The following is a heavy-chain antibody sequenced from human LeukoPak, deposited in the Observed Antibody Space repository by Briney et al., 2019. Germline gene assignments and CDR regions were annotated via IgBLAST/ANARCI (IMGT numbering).Heavy chain of an antibody. D-gene: IGHD6-19*01. CDR1: GGSISNYY. Sequence: SETLSLTCAVSGGSISNYYWTWIRQSPGKGLEWIAYISDIGSTNYNPSLRSRVAISVDTSKNQFSLTLISVTAADTALYYCARRRSGWYEVWFDPWGWGTQVTVSS. CDR2: ISDIGST. V-gene: IGHV4-59*08. CDR3: ARRRSGWYEVWFDP. J-gene: IGHJ5*02.